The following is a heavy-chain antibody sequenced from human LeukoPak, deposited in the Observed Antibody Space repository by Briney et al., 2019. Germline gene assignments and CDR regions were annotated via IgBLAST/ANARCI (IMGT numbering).Heavy chain of an antibody. D-gene: IGHD6-19*01. CDR1: GFTFTSYA. J-gene: IGHJ1*01. CDR2: ISGSGGST. Sequence: GGSLRLSCAASGFTFTSYAMSWVRQAPGKGLEWVSTISGSGGSTYYADSVKGRFTISRDNSKNTLYVQMNSLRAEDTAVYYCAKSSGYYVEYFRDWGQGTLVTVSS. V-gene: IGHV3-23*01. CDR3: AKSSGYYVEYFRD.